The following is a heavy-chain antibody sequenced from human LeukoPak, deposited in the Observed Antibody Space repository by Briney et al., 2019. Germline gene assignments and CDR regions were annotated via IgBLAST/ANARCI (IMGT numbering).Heavy chain of an antibody. CDR2: ISGSGGST. V-gene: IGHV3-23*01. J-gene: IGHJ4*02. CDR1: GFTFSSYA. D-gene: IGHD4-11*01. CDR3: AKDNTGVYSNYV. Sequence: PGGSLRLSCAASGFTFSSYAMSWVRQAPGKGLEWVSAISGSGGSTYYADSVKGRLTISRDNSKNTLYLQMNSLRAEDTAVYYCAKDNTGVYSNYVWGQGTLVTVSS.